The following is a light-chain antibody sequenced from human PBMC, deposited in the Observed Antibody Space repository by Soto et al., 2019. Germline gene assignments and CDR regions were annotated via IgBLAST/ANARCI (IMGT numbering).Light chain of an antibody. V-gene: IGKV3-15*01. CDR2: GAS. CDR1: QSVNSY. J-gene: IGKJ1*01. CDR3: QQYTNWPSWT. Sequence: EKVMTQSPATLSMSPGERATLSCRASQSVNSYLAWYQQKPGQAPRLLIYGASTRATGIPARFSGSGSGTEFTLTISSLQSEDFAVYYCQQYTNWPSWTFGQGTKVEPK.